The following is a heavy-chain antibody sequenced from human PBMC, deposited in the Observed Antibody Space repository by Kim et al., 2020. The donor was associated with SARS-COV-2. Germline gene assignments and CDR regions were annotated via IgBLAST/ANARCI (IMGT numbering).Heavy chain of an antibody. D-gene: IGHD6-13*01. Sequence: SVKVSCKASGGTFSSYAISWVRQAPGQGLEWMVGIIPIFGTANYAQKFQGRVTITADESTSTAYMELSSLRSEDTAVYYCARDSAQQQRLGAFDIWGQGTMVTVSS. V-gene: IGHV1-69*13. CDR1: GGTFSSYA. CDR3: ARDSAQQQRLGAFDI. CDR2: IIPIFGTA. J-gene: IGHJ3*02.